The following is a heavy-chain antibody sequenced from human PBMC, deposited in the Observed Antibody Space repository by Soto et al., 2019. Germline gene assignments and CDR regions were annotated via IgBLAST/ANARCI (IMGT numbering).Heavy chain of an antibody. CDR3: AKDGSDLIWGIIAVAEFNGHWFDP. Sequence: GGSLRLSCAASVFTFSSYAMSWVRQAPGKGLEWVSAISGSGGSTYYADSVKGRFTISRDNSKNTLYLQMNSLRAEDTAVYYCAKDGSDLIWGIIAVAEFNGHWFDPWGQGTLVTVSS. CDR1: VFTFSSYA. CDR2: ISGSGGST. V-gene: IGHV3-23*01. D-gene: IGHD6-19*01. J-gene: IGHJ5*02.